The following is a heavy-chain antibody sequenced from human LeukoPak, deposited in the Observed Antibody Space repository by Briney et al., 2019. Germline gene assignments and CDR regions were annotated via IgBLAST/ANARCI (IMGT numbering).Heavy chain of an antibody. V-gene: IGHV3-23*01. CDR3: YCSSSTCYAGGGFS. D-gene: IGHD2-2*01. J-gene: IGHJ5*02. CDR2: ISSGSDNT. Sequence: PGGSLRLSCVASGFTFSSYAMTWARQAPEKGLEWVSTISSGSDNTYYADSVKGRFTISRDNSKNTLYLQMNSLRVEDTAVYYCYCSSSTCYAGGGFSWGQGTLLTVSS. CDR1: GFTFSSYA.